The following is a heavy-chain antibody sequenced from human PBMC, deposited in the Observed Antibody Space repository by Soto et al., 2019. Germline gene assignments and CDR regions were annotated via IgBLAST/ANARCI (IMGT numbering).Heavy chain of an antibody. J-gene: IGHJ3*01. CDR1: GFTFDYCW. CDR2: IQNDASLT. D-gene: IGHD2-15*01. V-gene: IGHV3-74*01. CDR3: VRGQRGGFDL. Sequence: LVESGGGLVQSGGSLRLSCAASGFTFDYCWMHWVRQVPGKGLLWVSHIQNDASLTTYADSVKGRFIISRDNAKNTLYLQMNGLRVEDTAVYFCVRGQRGGFDLWGQGTMVTVSS.